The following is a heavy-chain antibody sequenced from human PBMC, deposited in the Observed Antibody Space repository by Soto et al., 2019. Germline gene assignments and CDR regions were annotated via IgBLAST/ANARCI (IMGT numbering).Heavy chain of an antibody. CDR3: ARGTSLGTFDY. J-gene: IGHJ4*02. V-gene: IGHV4-30-2*01. CDR1: GGSISSGGYS. D-gene: IGHD1-26*01. Sequence: SETLSLTCAVSGGSISSGGYSWSWIRQPPGKGLEWIGYIYHSGSTYYNPSLKSRVTISVDRSKNQFSLKLSSVTAADTAVYYCARGTSLGTFDYWGQGTLVTVSS. CDR2: IYHSGST.